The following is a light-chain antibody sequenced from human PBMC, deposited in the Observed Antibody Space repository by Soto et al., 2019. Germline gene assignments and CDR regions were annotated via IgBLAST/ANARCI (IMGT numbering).Light chain of an antibody. V-gene: IGLV1-51*01. CDR1: SSNIGNNY. CDR3: ATWDGSLPGEV. J-gene: IGLJ7*01. Sequence: QSVLTQSPSVSAAPGQKVTIFCSGSSSNIGNNYVSWYQQLPGTAPKLLIYDNNKRPSGIPDRFSGSKSGTSGTLEITGLQTGDEADYYCATWDGSLPGEVFGGGTQLTVL. CDR2: DNN.